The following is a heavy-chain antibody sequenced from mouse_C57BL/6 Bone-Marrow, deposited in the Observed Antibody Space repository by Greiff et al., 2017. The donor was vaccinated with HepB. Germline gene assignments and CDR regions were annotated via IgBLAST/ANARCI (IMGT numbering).Heavy chain of an antibody. Sequence: LVESGAELARPGASVKLSCKASGYTFTSYGISWVKQRTGQGLEWIGEIYPRSGNTYYNEKFKGKATLTADKSSSTAYMELRSLTSEDSAVYFCARGALYYYGSSYYAMDYWGQGTSVTVSS. V-gene: IGHV1-81*01. CDR1: GYTFTSYG. D-gene: IGHD1-1*01. CDR3: ARGALYYYGSSYYAMDY. J-gene: IGHJ4*01. CDR2: IYPRSGNT.